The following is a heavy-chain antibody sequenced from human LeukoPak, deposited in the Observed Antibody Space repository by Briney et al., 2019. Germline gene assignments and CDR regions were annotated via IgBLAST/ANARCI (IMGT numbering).Heavy chain of an antibody. D-gene: IGHD2-2*02. CDR2: ISSSSTYI. Sequence: GGSLRLSCAASGFTFSTYTMNWVRQAPGKGLEWVSSISSSSTYIYYADSVKGRFTISRDNTENTLYLQMNSLRAEDTAVYYCARRLYCSGSSCHTGPDAFDVWGQGTVVTVSS. CDR1: GFTFSTYT. J-gene: IGHJ3*01. V-gene: IGHV3-21*01. CDR3: ARRLYCSGSSCHTGPDAFDV.